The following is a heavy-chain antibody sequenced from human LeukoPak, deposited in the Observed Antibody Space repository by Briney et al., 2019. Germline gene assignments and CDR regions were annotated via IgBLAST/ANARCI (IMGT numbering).Heavy chain of an antibody. CDR1: GYTFTSYA. Sequence: GASVKVSCKASGYTFTSYAMNWVRQAPGQGLEWMGWINTSTGNPTYAQGFTGRFVFSLDTSVSTAYLQISSLKAEDTAVYYCARVEYSSGWYRQYFQHWGQGTLVTVSS. J-gene: IGHJ1*01. CDR2: INTSTGNP. D-gene: IGHD6-19*01. V-gene: IGHV7-4-1*02. CDR3: ARVEYSSGWYRQYFQH.